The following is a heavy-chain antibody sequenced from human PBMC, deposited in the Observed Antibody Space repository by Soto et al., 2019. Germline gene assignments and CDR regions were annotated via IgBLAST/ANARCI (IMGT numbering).Heavy chain of an antibody. J-gene: IGHJ5*02. Sequence: LSLTCTVSGGSISSYYWSWIRQPPGKGLEWIGYIYYSGSTNYNPSLKSRVTISVDTSKNQFSLKLSSVTAADTAVYYCARGSYNFGSGVGYSWYDPWGQGTLVTVSS. CDR1: GGSISSYY. V-gene: IGHV4-59*01. CDR2: IYYSGST. D-gene: IGHD3-3*01. CDR3: ARGSYNFGSGVGYSWYDP.